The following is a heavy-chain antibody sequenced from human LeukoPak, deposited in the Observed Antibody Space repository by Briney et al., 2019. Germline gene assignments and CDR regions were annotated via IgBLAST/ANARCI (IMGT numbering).Heavy chain of an antibody. Sequence: GGSLRLSCAASGFTFSSYGMSWVRQAPGKGLEWVSAISGSGGSTYYADSVKGRFTISRDNSKNTLYLQMNSLRAEDTAVYYCAKERYFDWLYRDNWFDPWGQGTLVTVSS. J-gene: IGHJ5*02. CDR3: AKERYFDWLYRDNWFDP. D-gene: IGHD3-9*01. CDR2: ISGSGGST. V-gene: IGHV3-23*01. CDR1: GFTFSSYG.